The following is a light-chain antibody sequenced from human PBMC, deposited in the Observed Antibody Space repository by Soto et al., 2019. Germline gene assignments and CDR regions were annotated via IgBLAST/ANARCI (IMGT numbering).Light chain of an antibody. CDR3: CSYAGSSNVV. CDR2: EGS. V-gene: IGLV2-23*01. Sequence: QSALTQPASVSGSPGQSITISCTGTSSDVGSYNLVSWYQQHPGKAPKLMIYEGSKRPSGVSNRFSGSKSGNTASLTISGLQAVDEADYYCCSYAGSSNVVFGGGTKVTVL. J-gene: IGLJ2*01. CDR1: SSDVGSYNL.